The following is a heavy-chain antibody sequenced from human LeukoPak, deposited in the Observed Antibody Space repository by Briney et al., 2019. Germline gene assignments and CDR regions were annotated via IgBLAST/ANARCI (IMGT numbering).Heavy chain of an antibody. V-gene: IGHV3-30*04. CDR2: ISYDGSNK. J-gene: IGHJ3*02. D-gene: IGHD3-22*01. CDR3: ARDRGYYDSSGYRYDAFDI. CDR1: GFTFSSYA. Sequence: GGSLRLSYAASGFTFSSYAMHWVRQAPGKGLEWVAVISYDGSNKYYADSVKGRFTISRDNSKNTLYLQMNSLRAEDTAVYYCARDRGYYDSSGYRYDAFDIWGQGTMVTVSS.